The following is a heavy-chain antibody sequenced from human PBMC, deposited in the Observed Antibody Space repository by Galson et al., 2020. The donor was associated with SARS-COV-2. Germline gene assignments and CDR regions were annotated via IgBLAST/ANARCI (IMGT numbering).Heavy chain of an antibody. J-gene: IGHJ6*02. Sequence: GGSLRLSCAASGFTFSSYGMHWVRQAPGKGLEWVAVISHDGSNKYYADSVKGRFTITRDNSKNTLYLQMNSLRAEDTAVYYCAKEYRYYDILTGYYATHYYYYYYGMDVWGQGTTVTVSS. D-gene: IGHD3-9*01. CDR3: AKEYRYYDILTGYYATHYYYYYYGMDV. CDR1: GFTFSSYG. V-gene: IGHV3-30*18. CDR2: ISHDGSNK.